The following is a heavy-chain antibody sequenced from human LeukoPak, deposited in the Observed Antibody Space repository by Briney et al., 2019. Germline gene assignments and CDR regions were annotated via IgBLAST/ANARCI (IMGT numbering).Heavy chain of an antibody. CDR1: GFTFSCFR. D-gene: IGHD3-9*01. CDR2: ISSSSSYI. Sequence: GGSVRLSCSASGFTFSCFRMNWVRQPPGKALEWFSSISSSSSYIYSAASETGRFTSSRDNAKNSLFLQMNSLRAGDTAVYYCARDGVLYYDILTGYSGYYYYGMDVWGKGTTVTVSS. V-gene: IGHV3-21*01. J-gene: IGHJ6*04. CDR3: ARDGVLYYDILTGYSGYYYYGMDV.